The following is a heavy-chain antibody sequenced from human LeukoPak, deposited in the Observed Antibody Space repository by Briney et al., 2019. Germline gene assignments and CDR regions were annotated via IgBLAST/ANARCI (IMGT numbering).Heavy chain of an antibody. CDR2: IIPIFGTA. CDR1: GGTFSSYA. J-gene: IGHJ3*02. Sequence: EASVKVSCKASGGTFSSYAISWVRQAPGQGLEWMGGIIPIFGTANYAQKFQGRVTITADGSTSTAYMELSSLRSEDTAVYYCARDLGNPDAFDIWGQGTMVTVSS. V-gene: IGHV1-69*13. D-gene: IGHD1-14*01. CDR3: ARDLGNPDAFDI.